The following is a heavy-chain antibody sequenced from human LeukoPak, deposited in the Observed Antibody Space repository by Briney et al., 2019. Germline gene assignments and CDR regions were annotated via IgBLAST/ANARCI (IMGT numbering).Heavy chain of an antibody. CDR3: AKASEIFGVVIGFDY. D-gene: IGHD3-3*01. Sequence: PGGSLRLSCAASGFTFSSYAMSWVRQAPGKGLEWVSAISGSGGSTYYADSVKGRFTISRDNSKNTLYLQMNSLRAEDTAVYYCAKASEIFGVVIGFDYWGQGTLVTVSS. V-gene: IGHV3-23*01. CDR1: GFTFSSYA. J-gene: IGHJ4*02. CDR2: ISGSGGST.